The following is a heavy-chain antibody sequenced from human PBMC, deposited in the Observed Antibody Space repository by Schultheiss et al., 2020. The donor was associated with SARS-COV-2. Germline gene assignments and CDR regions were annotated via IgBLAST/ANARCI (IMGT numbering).Heavy chain of an antibody. CDR2: ISYDGSNK. V-gene: IGHV3-30*07. D-gene: IGHD4-17*01. Sequence: GGSLRLSCAASGFTFSSYAMSWVRQAPGKGLEWVAVISYDGSNKYYADSVKGRFTISRDNSKNTLYLQMNSLRAEDTAVYYCARGPYGDYDYWGQGTLVTVSS. CDR1: GFTFSSYA. CDR3: ARGPYGDYDY. J-gene: IGHJ4*02.